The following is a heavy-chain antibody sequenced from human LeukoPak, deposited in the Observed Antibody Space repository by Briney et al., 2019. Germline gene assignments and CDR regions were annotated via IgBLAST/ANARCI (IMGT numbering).Heavy chain of an antibody. CDR2: LFSGGSS. CDR3: ARDLDTYVVLTAYDTFDI. J-gene: IGHJ3*02. V-gene: IGHV3-53*01. CDR1: GFSVSNNY. Sequence: GGSLRLSCAASGFSVSNNYMSWVRQAPGKGLEWVSVLFSGGSSYYADSVKGRFTISRDNAKNSLYLQTNSLRAEDTAVYYCARDLDTYVVLTAYDTFDIWGQGTMVTVSS. D-gene: IGHD2-21*02.